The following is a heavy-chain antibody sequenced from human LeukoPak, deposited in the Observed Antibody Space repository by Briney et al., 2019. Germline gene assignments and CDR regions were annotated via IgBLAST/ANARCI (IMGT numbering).Heavy chain of an antibody. V-gene: IGHV4-39*01. Sequence: SETLSLTCTVSGGSISSNSYYWGWIRQPPGKGLEWIGSIYYSGSTYYNPSLKSRVTISVDTSKNQFPLKLNSVTAADTTVYYCATRYLEWLLDYWGQGTLVTVSS. CDR1: GGSISSNSYY. J-gene: IGHJ4*02. CDR3: ATRYLEWLLDY. CDR2: IYYSGST. D-gene: IGHD3-3*01.